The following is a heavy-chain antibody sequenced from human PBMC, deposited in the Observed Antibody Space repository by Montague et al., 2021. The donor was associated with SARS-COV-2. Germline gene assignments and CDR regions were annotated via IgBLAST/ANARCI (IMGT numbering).Heavy chain of an antibody. V-gene: IGHV4-34*01. CDR2: INHSGST. D-gene: IGHD2-2*01. Sequence: SETLSLTCAVYGGSFSGCYWSWIRQPPGKGLEWIGEINHSGSTNYNPSLKSRVTISVDTSKNQFSLKLSSVTAADTAVYYCARARQDVVVPALGIGAYYYYYYMDVWGKGTTVTVSS. CDR3: ARARQDVVVPALGIGAYYYYYYMDV. CDR1: GGSFSGCY. J-gene: IGHJ6*03.